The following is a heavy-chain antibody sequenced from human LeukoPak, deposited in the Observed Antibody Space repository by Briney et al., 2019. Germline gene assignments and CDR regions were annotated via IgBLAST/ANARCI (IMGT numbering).Heavy chain of an antibody. CDR3: ARERTRPYSSTSFSWFEP. Sequence: PSETLSLTCSVSGGSISSYSWSWLRQPPGKGLEWIGYIYYSGKNNYNPSLKSRVTISIDTSKNQFSQKLSSVTAADTAVYYCARERTRPYSSTSFSWFEPWGQGTLVTVSS. CDR1: GGSISSYS. CDR2: IYYSGKN. D-gene: IGHD2-2*01. J-gene: IGHJ5*02. V-gene: IGHV4-59*01.